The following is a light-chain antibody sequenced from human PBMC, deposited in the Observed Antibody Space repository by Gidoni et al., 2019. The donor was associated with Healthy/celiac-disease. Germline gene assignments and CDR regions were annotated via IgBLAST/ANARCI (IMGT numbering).Light chain of an antibody. CDR3: SSYAGSNNWVV. CDR2: EVS. CDR1: SSDVGGYNY. V-gene: IGLV2-8*01. J-gene: IGLJ2*01. Sequence: QSALTQPPSPSGSPGQSVTISCTGTSSDVGGYNYVSWYQQHPGKAPKLMIYEVSKRPSGVPDRFSGSKSGNTASLTVSGLQAEDEADYYCSSYAGSNNWVVFGGGTKLTVL.